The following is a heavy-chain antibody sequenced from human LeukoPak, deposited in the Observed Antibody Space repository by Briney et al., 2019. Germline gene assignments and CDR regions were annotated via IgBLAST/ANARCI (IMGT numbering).Heavy chain of an antibody. J-gene: IGHJ5*02. CDR3: AKDPRRNYCGSGSYYGWFDP. CDR1: GGTFSSYA. Sequence: SAKVSCKASGGTFSSYAISWVRQAPGQGLEWMGGIIPIFGTANYAQKFQGRVTITADESTSTAYMELSSLRSEDTAVYYCAKDPRRNYCGSGSYYGWFDPWGQGTLVTVSS. V-gene: IGHV1-69*13. CDR2: IIPIFGTA. D-gene: IGHD3-10*01.